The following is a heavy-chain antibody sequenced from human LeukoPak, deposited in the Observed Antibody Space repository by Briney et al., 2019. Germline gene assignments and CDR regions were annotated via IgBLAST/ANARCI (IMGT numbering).Heavy chain of an antibody. CDR2: ISDSGGST. V-gene: IGHV3-23*01. CDR3: ARGGGASVSSLKY. D-gene: IGHD6-6*01. Sequence: GGSLRLSCAASGFTFSNYAMSWVRQAPGEGLEWVSIISDSGGSTNYADSVKGRFTTSRDNSKNTLYLQVNSLRVEDTAIYYCARGGGASVSSLKYWGQGTLVTVSS. CDR1: GFTFSNYA. J-gene: IGHJ4*02.